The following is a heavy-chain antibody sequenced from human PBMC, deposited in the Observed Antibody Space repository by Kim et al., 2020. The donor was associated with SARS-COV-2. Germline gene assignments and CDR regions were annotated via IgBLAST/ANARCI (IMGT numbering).Heavy chain of an antibody. CDR2: ISGSGGST. D-gene: IGHD2-2*01. CDR3: AKDLGYQLLYWYFDL. J-gene: IGHJ2*01. Sequence: GGSLRLSCAASGFTFSSYAMSWVRQAPGKGLEWVSAISGSGGSTYYADSVKGRFTISRDNSKNTLYLQMNSLRAEDTAVYYCAKDLGYQLLYWYFDLWGRGTLVTVSS. V-gene: IGHV3-23*01. CDR1: GFTFSSYA.